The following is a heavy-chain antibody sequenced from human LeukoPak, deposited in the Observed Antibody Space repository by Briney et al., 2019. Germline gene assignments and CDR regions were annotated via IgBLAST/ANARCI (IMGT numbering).Heavy chain of an antibody. D-gene: IGHD3-22*01. J-gene: IGHJ4*02. CDR3: AKDRDYYDSSGEPNTDFDY. CDR2: ISGSGGST. CDR1: GFTFSSHA. Sequence: EGSLRLSCAASGFTFSSHAMSWVRQAPVKVLEWVSAISGSGGSTYYADSVKGRFTISRDNSKNTLYLQMNSLRAEDTAVYYCAKDRDYYDSSGEPNTDFDYWGQGTLVTVSS. V-gene: IGHV3-23*01.